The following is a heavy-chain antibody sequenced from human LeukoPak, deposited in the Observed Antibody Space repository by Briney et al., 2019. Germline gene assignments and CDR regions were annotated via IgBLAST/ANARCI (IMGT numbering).Heavy chain of an antibody. J-gene: IGHJ5*02. V-gene: IGHV4-61*02. CDR2: IYTSGST. D-gene: IGHD3-22*01. CDR1: GGSISSGSYC. Sequence: PSQTLSLTCTVSGGSISSGSYCWSWIRQPAGKGLEWIGRIYTSGSTNYNPSLKSRVTISVDTSKNQFSLKLSSVTAADTAVYYCARATLGYYDSWFDPWGQGTLVTVSS. CDR3: ARATLGYYDSWFDP.